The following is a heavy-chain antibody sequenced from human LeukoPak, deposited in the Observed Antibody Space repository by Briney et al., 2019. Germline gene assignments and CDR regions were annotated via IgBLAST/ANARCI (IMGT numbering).Heavy chain of an antibody. V-gene: IGHV3-48*04. D-gene: IGHD3-9*01. CDR1: GFTFSSYA. Sequence: GGSLTLSCAASGFTFSSYAMSWVRQAPGKGLEWVSYICSSGSTIYYADSVKGRFTISRDNAKNSLYLQMNSLRAEDTAVYYCARDMVLRYFDYWGQGNLVTVSS. CDR3: ARDMVLRYFDY. CDR2: ICSSGSTI. J-gene: IGHJ4*02.